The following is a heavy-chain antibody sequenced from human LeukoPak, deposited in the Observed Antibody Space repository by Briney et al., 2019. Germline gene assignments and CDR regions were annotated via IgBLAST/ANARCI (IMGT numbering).Heavy chain of an antibody. CDR1: GFTFSNYA. D-gene: IGHD4-17*01. J-gene: IGHJ4*02. CDR2: ISGSGGST. CDR3: AKLSWDYGGGFDY. Sequence: GGSLRLSCAASGFTFSNYAMNWVRQAPGRGLEWVSAISGSGGSTYYADFVKGRFTISRDNSKNTLYLQMNSLRAEDTAVYYCAKLSWDYGGGFDYWGQGTLVTVSS. V-gene: IGHV3-23*01.